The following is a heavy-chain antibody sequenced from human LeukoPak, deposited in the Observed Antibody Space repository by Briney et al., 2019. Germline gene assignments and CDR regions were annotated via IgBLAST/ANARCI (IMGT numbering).Heavy chain of an antibody. V-gene: IGHV4-59*01. D-gene: IGHD6-19*01. Sequence: SETLSLTCTGSGGSISSYYWSWIRQPPGKGLEWIGYIYYSGSTNYNPSLKSRVTISVDTSKNQFSLKLSSVTAADTAVYYCAQGGSSGWYEWSAFDTCGQGTMVNVSS. CDR1: GGSISSYY. J-gene: IGHJ3*02. CDR2: IYYSGST. CDR3: AQGGSSGWYEWSAFDT.